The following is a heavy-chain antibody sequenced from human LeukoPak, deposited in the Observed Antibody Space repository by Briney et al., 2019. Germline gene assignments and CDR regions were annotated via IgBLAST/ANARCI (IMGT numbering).Heavy chain of an antibody. CDR2: MNPNSGNT. CDR1: GYTFTGYY. Sequence: ASVKVSCKASGYTFTGYYMHWVRQATGQGLEWMGWMNPNSGNTGYAQKFQGRVTMTRNTSISTAYMELSSLRSEDTAVYYCARASYSSSSSDEYWGRGTLVTVSS. CDR3: ARASYSSSSSDEY. V-gene: IGHV1-8*02. J-gene: IGHJ4*02. D-gene: IGHD6-13*01.